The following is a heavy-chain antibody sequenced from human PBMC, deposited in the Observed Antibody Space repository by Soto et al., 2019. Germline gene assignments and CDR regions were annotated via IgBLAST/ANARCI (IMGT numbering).Heavy chain of an antibody. V-gene: IGHV4-59*12. Sequence: ETLSLTCTVSGGSISSYYWSWIRQPPGKGLEWIGYIYYSGSTNYNPSLKSRVTISVDTSKNQFSLKLSAVTAADTTVYYCARDRGRWFGASFDYWGQGTLVTVSS. D-gene: IGHD3-10*01. CDR2: IYYSGST. CDR3: ARDRGRWFGASFDY. J-gene: IGHJ4*02. CDR1: GGSISSYY.